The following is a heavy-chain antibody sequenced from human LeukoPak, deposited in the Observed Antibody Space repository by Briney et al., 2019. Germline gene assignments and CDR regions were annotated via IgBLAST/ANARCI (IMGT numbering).Heavy chain of an antibody. J-gene: IGHJ5*02. Sequence: SETLSLTCAVYGGSFSGYYWSWLRQPPGKGLEWIGEINHSGSTNYNPSLKSRVTISVDTSKNQFSLKLSSVPAADTAVYYCARVVGETTLSSGWFDPWGQGTLVTVSS. CDR3: ARVVGETTLSSGWFDP. D-gene: IGHD1/OR15-1a*01. V-gene: IGHV4-34*01. CDR1: GGSFSGYY. CDR2: INHSGST.